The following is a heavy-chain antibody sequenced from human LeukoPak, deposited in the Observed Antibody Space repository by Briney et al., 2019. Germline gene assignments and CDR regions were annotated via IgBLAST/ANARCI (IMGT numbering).Heavy chain of an antibody. CDR3: ARGDCSGGSCYSTFNGVDV. CDR2: INAGNGST. V-gene: IGHV1-3*01. D-gene: IGHD2-15*01. Sequence: ASVKVSCKASGYTFTSYAMHWVRQAPGQRLEWMGWINAGNGSTKYSQKFQGRVTITRDTSASTAYMELSSLRSEDTAVYYCARGDCSGGSCYSTFNGVDVWGQGTTVTVSS. CDR1: GYTFTSYA. J-gene: IGHJ6*02.